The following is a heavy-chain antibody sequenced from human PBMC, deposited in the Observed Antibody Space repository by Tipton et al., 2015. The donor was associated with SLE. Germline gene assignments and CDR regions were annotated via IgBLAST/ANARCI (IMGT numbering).Heavy chain of an antibody. D-gene: IGHD4-11*01. Sequence: TLSLTCTVSGGTFNNYYWSWIRQPPGKGLEWIGEIHHSGTTNYIPSLKSRVTISVDTSKNQFSLKLSSVTAADTAVYYCAREFLNPVTTVHYYFDLWGRGTLVTVSS. CDR1: GGTFNNYY. CDR2: IHHSGTT. J-gene: IGHJ2*01. V-gene: IGHV4-34*01. CDR3: AREFLNPVTTVHYYFDL.